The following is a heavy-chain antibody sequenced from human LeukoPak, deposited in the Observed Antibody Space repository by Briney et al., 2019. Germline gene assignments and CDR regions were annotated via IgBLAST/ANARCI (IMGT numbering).Heavy chain of an antibody. CDR3: ERSGSGYDY. V-gene: IGHV3-7*01. CDR1: AFAFSGYS. J-gene: IGHJ4*02. D-gene: IGHD3-10*01. CDR2: IKLGVNER. Sequence: GGSLRLSCAASAFAFSGYSTSWVRQAPGKGLECVAYIKLGVNERYYVDSVKGRFTISRDNTKSSLYLQMNSLRVEDTALYYCERSGSGYDYWGQGALVTVSS.